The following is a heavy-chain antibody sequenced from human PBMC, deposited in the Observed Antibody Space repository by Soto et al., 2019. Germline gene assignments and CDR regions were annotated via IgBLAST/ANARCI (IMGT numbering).Heavy chain of an antibody. CDR2: TYYSGST. Sequence: SATLSLTCSGSGGTMIAYYWNWMRQPPGKGLQWIGYTYYSGSTTHNPSLKSRVTISVDSSKNQFSLKLDSVTPADTAGYYCARVRGTADKSYFYDWGQRTQGT. CDR1: GGTMIAYY. V-gene: IGHV4-59*01. D-gene: IGHD3-10*01. CDR3: ARVRGTADKSYFYD. J-gene: IGHJ4*02.